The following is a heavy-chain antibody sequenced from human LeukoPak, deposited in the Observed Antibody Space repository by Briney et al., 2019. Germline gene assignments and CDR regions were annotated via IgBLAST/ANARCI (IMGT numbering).Heavy chain of an antibody. V-gene: IGHV1-8*01. Sequence: ASVKVSCKASGYTFTSYDINWVRQATGQGLEWMGWMNPNSGNTGYAQKFQGRVTMTRNTSISTAYMELSNLRSEDTAVYYCARGRGGGYSSSFDWFDPWGQGTLVTVSS. CDR2: MNPNSGNT. D-gene: IGHD6-13*01. CDR3: ARGRGGGYSSSFDWFDP. J-gene: IGHJ5*02. CDR1: GYTFTSYD.